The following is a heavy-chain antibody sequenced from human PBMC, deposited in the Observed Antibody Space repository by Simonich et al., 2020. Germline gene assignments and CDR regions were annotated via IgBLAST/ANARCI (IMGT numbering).Heavy chain of an antibody. J-gene: IGHJ6*02. V-gene: IGHV4-38-2*01. Sequence: QVQLQESGPGLVKPSETLSLTCAVSGYSISSGYYWGWIRQPPGKGLEWIGSTYHRGSTYYNPSLKSRVTISVDTSKNQFSLKLSSVTAADTAVYYCARVGYSNYYYYGMDVWGQGTTVTVSS. D-gene: IGHD6-13*01. CDR2: TYHRGST. CDR3: ARVGYSNYYYYGMDV. CDR1: GYSISSGYY.